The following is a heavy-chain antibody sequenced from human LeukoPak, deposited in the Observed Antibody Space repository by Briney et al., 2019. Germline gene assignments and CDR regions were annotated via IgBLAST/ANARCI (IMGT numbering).Heavy chain of an antibody. CDR3: ASTLTYYYGSGSYYIDC. V-gene: IGHV4-39*01. D-gene: IGHD3-10*01. Sequence: SSETLSLTCTVSGASIRSSSYYWGWIRQPPGRGLEWIGSLFYSGSTYYNPSIKSRVTISVDTSKNQFSLKLRSVTAADTAVYYCASTLTYYYGSGSYYIDCWGQGTLFTVSS. J-gene: IGHJ4*02. CDR1: GASIRSSSYY. CDR2: LFYSGST.